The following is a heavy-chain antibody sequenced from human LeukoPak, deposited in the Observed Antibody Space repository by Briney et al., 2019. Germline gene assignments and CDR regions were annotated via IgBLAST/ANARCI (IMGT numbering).Heavy chain of an antibody. CDR2: ISGGST. D-gene: IGHD5-18*01. V-gene: IGHV3-23*01. CDR3: AKGGYNYGYVDY. Sequence: GGSLRLSCAASGFTFSYYAMAWVRQAPGKGLEWVSSISGGSTYYADSVKGRFTISRDNSKNTLYLQMNSLRAEDTAVYYCAKGGYNYGYVDYWGRGTLVTVSS. J-gene: IGHJ4*02. CDR1: GFTFSYYA.